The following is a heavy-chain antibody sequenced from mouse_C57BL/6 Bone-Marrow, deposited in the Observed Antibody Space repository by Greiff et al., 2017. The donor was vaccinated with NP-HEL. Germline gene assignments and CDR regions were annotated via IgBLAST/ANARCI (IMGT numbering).Heavy chain of an antibody. CDR1: GYSITSGYY. CDR2: ISYDGSN. Sequence: EVKLMESGPGLVKPSQSLSLTCSVTGYSITSGYYWNWIRQFPGNKLEWMGYISYDGSNNYNPSLKNRISITRDTSKNQIFLKLNSVTTEDTATYYCARDSYYGDYWGQGTTLTVSS. J-gene: IGHJ2*01. V-gene: IGHV3-6*01. D-gene: IGHD1-1*01. CDR3: ARDSYYGDY.